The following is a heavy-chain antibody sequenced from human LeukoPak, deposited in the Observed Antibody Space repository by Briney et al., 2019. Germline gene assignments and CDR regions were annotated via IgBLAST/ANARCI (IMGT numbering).Heavy chain of an antibody. J-gene: IGHJ4*02. CDR2: ISAYNGST. Sequence: ASVKVSCKASGHTFTSYGISWVRQAPGQGLEWMGWISAYNGSTNYAQKLQGRVTMTTDTSTSTAYMELRSLRSDDTAVYYCARVPWGPSGSIVVWELPGWGQGTLVTVSS. V-gene: IGHV1-18*04. D-gene: IGHD1-26*01. CDR3: ARVPWGPSGSIVVWELPG. CDR1: GHTFTSYG.